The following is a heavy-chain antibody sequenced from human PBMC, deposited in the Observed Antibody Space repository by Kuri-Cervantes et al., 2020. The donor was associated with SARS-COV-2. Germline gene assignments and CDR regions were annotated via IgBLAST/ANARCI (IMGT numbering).Heavy chain of an antibody. V-gene: IGHV3-21*04. CDR3: ARPPEDIVVVPAAIFY. J-gene: IGHJ4*02. D-gene: IGHD2-2*01. CDR1: GFTFSSYS. CDR2: ISSSSSYI. Sequence: ETLSLTCAASGFTFSSYSMNWVRQAPGKGLEWVSSISSSSSYIYYADSVKGRFTISRDNAKNSLYLQMNSLRAEDTAVYYCARPPEDIVVVPAAIFYWGQGTLVTVSS.